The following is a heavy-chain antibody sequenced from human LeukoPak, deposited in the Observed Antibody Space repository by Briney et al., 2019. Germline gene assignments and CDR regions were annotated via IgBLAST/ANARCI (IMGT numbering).Heavy chain of an antibody. Sequence: ASVKVSCKASGYTFTSYGISWVRQAPGQGLEWMGWISAYNGNTNYAQKFQGRVTMTRDTSIGTAYLGLSRLRSDDTAVYYCARLTVRGVKPSLVYYYYGMDVWGQGTTVTVSS. J-gene: IGHJ6*02. V-gene: IGHV1-18*01. CDR1: GYTFTSYG. CDR2: ISAYNGNT. D-gene: IGHD3-10*01. CDR3: ARLTVRGVKPSLVYYYYGMDV.